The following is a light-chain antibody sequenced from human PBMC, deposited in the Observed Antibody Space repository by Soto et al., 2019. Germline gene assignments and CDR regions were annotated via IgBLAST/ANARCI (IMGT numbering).Light chain of an antibody. CDR3: QQRYSTPQT. CDR1: QSISSY. V-gene: IGKV1-39*01. Sequence: DIQMTQSPSSLSASVGDRVTITYRASQSISSYLNWYQQKPGKAPKLLIYAASSLQSGVPSRFSGSGSGTEFTLTISSLQPKDFATYYCQQRYSTPQTFGQGTKVDIK. CDR2: AAS. J-gene: IGKJ1*01.